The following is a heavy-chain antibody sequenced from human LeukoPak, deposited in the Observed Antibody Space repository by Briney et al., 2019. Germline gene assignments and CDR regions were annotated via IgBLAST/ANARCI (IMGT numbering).Heavy chain of an antibody. D-gene: IGHD3-22*01. CDR2: IYYSGST. J-gene: IGHJ4*02. CDR3: ARVGSDGSLDY. CDR1: GGSISSGDYY. V-gene: IGHV4-30-4*01. Sequence: SETLSLTCTVSGGSISSGDYYWSWIRQPPGKGLEWIGYIYYSGSTYYNPSPKSRVTISVDTSKNQFSLKLSSVTAADTAVYYCARVGSDGSLDYWGQGTLVTVSS.